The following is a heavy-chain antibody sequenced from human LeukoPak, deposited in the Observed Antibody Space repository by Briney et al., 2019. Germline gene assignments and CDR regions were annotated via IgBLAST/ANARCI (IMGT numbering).Heavy chain of an antibody. D-gene: IGHD3-10*01. CDR3: AKGLWFGELYPFDY. J-gene: IGHJ4*02. CDR2: ISWNSGSI. CDR1: GFTFDDYA. V-gene: IGHV3-9*01. Sequence: GRSLRLSCAASGFTFDDYAMHWVRQAPGKGLEWVSGISWNSGSIGYADSVKGRFTISRDNAKNSLYLQMNSLRAEDTALYYCAKGLWFGELYPFDYWGQGTLVTVSS.